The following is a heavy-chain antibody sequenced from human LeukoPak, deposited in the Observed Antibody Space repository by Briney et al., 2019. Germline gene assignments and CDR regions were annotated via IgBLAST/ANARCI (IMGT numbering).Heavy chain of an antibody. CDR3: ARGYPAIAARRVWYYFDY. D-gene: IGHD6-6*01. CDR1: GGSISSYY. Sequence: PSETLSLTCTVSGGSISSYYWSWIRQPPGKGLEWIGYIYYSGSTNYNPSLKSRVTISVDTSKNQFSLKLSSVTAADTAVYYCARGYPAIAARRVWYYFDYWGQGTLVTVSS. V-gene: IGHV4-59*12. CDR2: IYYSGST. J-gene: IGHJ4*02.